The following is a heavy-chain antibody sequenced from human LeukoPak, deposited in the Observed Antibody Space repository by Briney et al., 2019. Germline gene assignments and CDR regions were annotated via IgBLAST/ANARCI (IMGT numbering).Heavy chain of an antibody. CDR3: ARANYYGSWRAALDI. D-gene: IGHD3-10*01. V-gene: IGHV3-74*01. J-gene: IGHJ3*02. CDR2: INSDGSST. Sequence: GGSLRLSCAASGFTFSSYWMHWVRQAPGKGLVWVSRINSDGSSTSYADSVKGRFTISRDNAKNTLYLQMNSLRAEDTAVYYCARANYYGSWRAALDIWGQGTMVTVSS. CDR1: GFTFSSYW.